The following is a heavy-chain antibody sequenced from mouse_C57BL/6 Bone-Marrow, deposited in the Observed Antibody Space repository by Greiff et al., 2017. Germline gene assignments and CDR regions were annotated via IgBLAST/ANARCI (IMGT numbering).Heavy chain of an antibody. J-gene: IGHJ4*01. CDR2: ISSGSSTI. Sequence: EVKLMESGGGLVKPGGSLKLSCAASGFTFSDYGMHWVRQAPEKGLEWVAYISSGSSTIYYAYTVKGRFTISRDNAKNTLFLQMTSLRSEDTAMYYCANMITTGYYYAMDYWGQGTSVTVSS. D-gene: IGHD2-4*01. V-gene: IGHV5-17*01. CDR1: GFTFSDYG. CDR3: ANMITTGYYYAMDY.